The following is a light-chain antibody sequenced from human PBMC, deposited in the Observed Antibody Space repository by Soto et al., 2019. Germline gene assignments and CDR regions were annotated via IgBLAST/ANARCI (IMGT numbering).Light chain of an antibody. CDR3: SSYAGSNNYV. CDR2: EVS. J-gene: IGLJ1*01. CDR1: SSDVGGYNY. V-gene: IGLV2-8*01. Sequence: QSALPQPPSATGSPGQSVTISCTGTSSDVGGYNYVSWYQQHPGKAPKLMIYEVSKRPSGVPDRFSGSKSGNTASLTVSGLQAEDGADYYCSSYAGSNNYVFGTGTKVTVL.